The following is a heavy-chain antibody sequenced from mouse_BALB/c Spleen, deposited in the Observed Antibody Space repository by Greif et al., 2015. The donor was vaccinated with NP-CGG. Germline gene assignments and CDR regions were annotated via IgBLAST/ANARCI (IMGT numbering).Heavy chain of an antibody. CDR2: INPYNGGT. D-gene: IGHD1-1*01. CDR3: ARDGTTTYFDV. V-gene: IGHV1-31*01. J-gene: IGHJ1*01. Sequence: VQLQQSGPELVKPGASMKISCKASGYSFTGCTMHWVKQSHGTNLEWIGLINPYNGGTSYNQKFKGKATLTVDKSSSTAYREVLSLTSEDSAVYYCARDGTTTYFDVWGAGTTVTVSS. CDR1: GYSFTGCT.